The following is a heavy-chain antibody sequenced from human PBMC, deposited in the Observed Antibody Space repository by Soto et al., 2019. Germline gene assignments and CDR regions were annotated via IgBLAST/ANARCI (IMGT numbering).Heavy chain of an antibody. V-gene: IGHV4-31*03. D-gene: IGHD3-10*02. CDR2: IYYSGST. CDR3: ARATSHRSRHHVKYYFDY. Sequence: QVQLQESGPGLVKPSQTLSLTCTVSGGSISSGGYYWSWIRQHPGKGLEWIGYIYYSGSTYYNPSLKSRVTLSVDTSKNQFSLKLSSVTAADTAVYYCARATSHRSRHHVKYYFDYWGQGTLVTVSS. CDR1: GGSISSGGYY. J-gene: IGHJ4*02.